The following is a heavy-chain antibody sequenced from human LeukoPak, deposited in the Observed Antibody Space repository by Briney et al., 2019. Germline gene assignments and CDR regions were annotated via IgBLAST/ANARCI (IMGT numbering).Heavy chain of an antibody. Sequence: ASVKVSCKVSGYTLTELSMHWVRQAPGKGLEWMGGFDPEDGETIYAQKFQGRVTMTEDTSTDTAYMELSSLRSEDTAVYYCATEGFGELLLPTHWFDPWGQGTLVTVSS. CDR2: FDPEDGET. CDR1: GYTLTELS. V-gene: IGHV1-24*01. CDR3: ATEGFGELLLPTHWFDP. J-gene: IGHJ5*02. D-gene: IGHD3-10*01.